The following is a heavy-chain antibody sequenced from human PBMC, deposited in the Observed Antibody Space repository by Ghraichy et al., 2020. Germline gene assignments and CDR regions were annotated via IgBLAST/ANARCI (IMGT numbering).Heavy chain of an antibody. J-gene: IGHJ4*02. CDR3: ASRILLSGSYGSY. D-gene: IGHD1-26*01. CDR2: ISGSGSST. V-gene: IGHV3-23*01. Sequence: GGSLRLSCAASGFTFSNYAMTWVRQAPGKGLEWVSAISGSGSSTYYADSVKGRFTISRDNSKNTLYLQMNSLRVEDTAEYYCASRILLSGSYGSYWGQGTLVTVSS. CDR1: GFTFSNYA.